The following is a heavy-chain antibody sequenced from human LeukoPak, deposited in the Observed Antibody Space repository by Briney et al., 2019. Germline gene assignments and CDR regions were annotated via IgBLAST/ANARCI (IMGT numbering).Heavy chain of an antibody. J-gene: IGHJ4*02. CDR1: GYTFTSYD. CDR2: MNPNSGNT. CDR3: ARRFYDNLTGHTWYDY. D-gene: IGHD3-9*01. V-gene: IGHV1-8*01. Sequence: ASVKVSCKSSGYTFTSYDINWMRQAPGQGLGWVGWMNPNSGNTGYAQTFQGKLTMTRNTSIKTAYMELSSLRSADTAVYYCARRFYDNLTGHTWYDYWGQGTLVTVSS.